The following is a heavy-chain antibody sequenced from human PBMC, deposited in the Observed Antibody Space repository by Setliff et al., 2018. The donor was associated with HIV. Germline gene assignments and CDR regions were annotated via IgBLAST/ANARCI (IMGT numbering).Heavy chain of an antibody. Sequence: SETLSLTCNVSGGSIISGSYYWSWIRQPAGKGLEWIGRIYTSGGVTYNPSLESRLSISVDTSKNQLSLKLSSVTAADTAVYYCAISTSGVSGSYPAHAFDIWGQGTMVTVSS. CDR1: GGSIISGSYY. J-gene: IGHJ3*02. CDR2: IYTSGGV. D-gene: IGHD3-10*01. CDR3: AISTSGVSGSYPAHAFDI. V-gene: IGHV4-61*02.